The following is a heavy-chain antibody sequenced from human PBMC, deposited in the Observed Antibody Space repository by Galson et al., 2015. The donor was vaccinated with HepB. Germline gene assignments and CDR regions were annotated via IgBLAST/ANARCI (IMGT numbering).Heavy chain of an antibody. J-gene: IGHJ6*02. Sequence: SLRLSCAASGFTVSSNYMSWVRQAPGKGLEWVSVIYSGGSTYYADSVKGRFTISRDNSKNALYLQMNSLRAEDTAVYYCARSVVATIQMDVWGQGTTVTVSS. CDR1: GFTVSSNY. D-gene: IGHD5-12*01. V-gene: IGHV3-53*01. CDR2: IYSGGST. CDR3: ARSVVATIQMDV.